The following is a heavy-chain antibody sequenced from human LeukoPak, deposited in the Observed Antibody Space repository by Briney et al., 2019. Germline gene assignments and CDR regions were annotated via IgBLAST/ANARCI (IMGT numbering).Heavy chain of an antibody. D-gene: IGHD3-9*01. CDR2: INNSGST. Sequence: SEPLSLTCTVSGGSISSYYWSWIRQPPGKGLEWIGYINNSGSTNYNPSLKSRVTLSVDTSKNQFSLNLNSATAADTAVYYCARDTGQYYDILTGAYSYYYMDVWGKGTTVTVSS. J-gene: IGHJ6*03. CDR1: GGSISSYY. CDR3: ARDTGQYYDILTGAYSYYYMDV. V-gene: IGHV4-59*01.